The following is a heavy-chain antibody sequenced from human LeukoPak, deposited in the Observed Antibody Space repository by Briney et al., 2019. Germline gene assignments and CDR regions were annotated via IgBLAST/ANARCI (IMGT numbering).Heavy chain of an antibody. CDR2: IYPGDSDI. D-gene: IGHD4-17*01. CDR1: GYSFTSYW. J-gene: IGHJ4*02. Sequence: GESLKISCKGSGYSFTSYWIGCVRQMPGKGLEWMGIIYPGDSDIRYSPSFQGQVTISVDKSISTAYLQWSSLKPSDTAIYYCTRPTLDLGDPLDYSGQGTLVTVSS. V-gene: IGHV5-51*01. CDR3: TRPTLDLGDPLDY.